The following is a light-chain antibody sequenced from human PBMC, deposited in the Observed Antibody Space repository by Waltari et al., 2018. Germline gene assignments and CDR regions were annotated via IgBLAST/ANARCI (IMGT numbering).Light chain of an antibody. CDR2: NVK. Sequence: QSALTQPASVSGSPGQSITISCPGSSTDIGGYDYVSWYRQVPGKAPKLNFHNVKMGPSGVSDRFSGSQSGNTASLTISGLQAEDEAHYFCNSYTSRSTMIFGGGTTLTV. V-gene: IGLV2-14*01. J-gene: IGLJ2*01. CDR3: NSYTSRSTMI. CDR1: STDIGGYDY.